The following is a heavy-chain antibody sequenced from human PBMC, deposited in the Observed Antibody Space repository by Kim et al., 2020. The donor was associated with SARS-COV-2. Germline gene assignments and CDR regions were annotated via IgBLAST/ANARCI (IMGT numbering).Heavy chain of an antibody. V-gene: IGHV3-23*01. D-gene: IGHD5-12*01. Sequence: GGSLRLSCAASGFTFSIYAMSWVRQAPGKGLEWVSGISGSGGSTFYPDSVKGRFTISRDNSKNTLYLQMNSLRAEDTAVYYCAKDGWLQSNRQFYFDFWGQGTLVTVSS. CDR1: GFTFSIYA. CDR3: AKDGWLQSNRQFYFDF. J-gene: IGHJ4*02. CDR2: ISGSGGST.